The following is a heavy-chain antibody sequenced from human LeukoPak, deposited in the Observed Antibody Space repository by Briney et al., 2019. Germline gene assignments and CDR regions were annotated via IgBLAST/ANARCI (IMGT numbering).Heavy chain of an antibody. CDR2: INSDGSST. J-gene: IGHJ4*02. CDR3: ASSLGYCSGGSCYTRDHFDY. V-gene: IGHV3-74*01. Sequence: GGSLRLSCAASGFTFSSYWMHWVRHAPGKGLVWVSRINSDGSSTSYADSVKGRFTISRDNAKNTLYLQMNSLRAEDTAVYYCASSLGYCSGGSCYTRDHFDYWGQGTLVTVSS. CDR1: GFTFSSYW. D-gene: IGHD2-15*01.